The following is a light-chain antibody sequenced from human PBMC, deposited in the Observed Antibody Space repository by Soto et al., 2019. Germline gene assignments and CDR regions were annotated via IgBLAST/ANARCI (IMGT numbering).Light chain of an antibody. CDR1: SSDVGGYNY. CDR3: SSYAGSSHGI. J-gene: IGLJ1*01. V-gene: IGLV2-8*01. Sequence: QSALTQPPSASGSPGQSVTISCTGTSSDVGGYNYVSWYQQHPGKAPKLMIYEVSKRPSGVPDRFSGSKSGNAASLTVSGLQAEDAADYYCSSYAGSSHGIFGAGTKVTVL. CDR2: EVS.